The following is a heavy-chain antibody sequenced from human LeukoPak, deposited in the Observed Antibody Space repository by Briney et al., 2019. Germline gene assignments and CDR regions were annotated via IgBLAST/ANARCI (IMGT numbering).Heavy chain of an antibody. CDR1: GYTFTAYY. CDR3: ARDNSVGDTAWWFDP. D-gene: IGHD1-26*01. V-gene: IGHV1-46*01. J-gene: IGHJ5*02. Sequence: ASVKVSCKATGYTFTAYYMHWVRQSPGQGLEWMGLINPSGSDTVYAQNFHGRVTMTRDMSTSTDYMELSSLRFDDTAVYYCARDNSVGDTAWWFDPWGQGTLVTVSS. CDR2: INPSGSDT.